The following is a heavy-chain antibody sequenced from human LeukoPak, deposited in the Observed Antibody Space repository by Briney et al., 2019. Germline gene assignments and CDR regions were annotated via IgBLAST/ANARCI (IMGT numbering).Heavy chain of an antibody. Sequence: GRSLRLSCAASGFTFDDYAMHWVRQAPGKGLEWVSGISWNSGSIGYADSVKGRFTTSRDNAKNSLYLQMNSLRAEDTALYYCAKDMADTASYGMDVWGQGTTATVSS. CDR2: ISWNSGSI. V-gene: IGHV3-9*01. CDR1: GFTFDDYA. CDR3: AKDMADTASYGMDV. J-gene: IGHJ6*02. D-gene: IGHD5-18*01.